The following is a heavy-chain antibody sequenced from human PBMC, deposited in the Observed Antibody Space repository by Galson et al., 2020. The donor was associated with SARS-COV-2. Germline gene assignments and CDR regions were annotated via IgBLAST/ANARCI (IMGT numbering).Heavy chain of an antibody. J-gene: IGHJ4*02. Sequence: ESLKISCAASGFTFSSYWMSWVRQAPGKGLEWVANIKQDGSEKYYVDSVKGRFTISRDNAKNSLYLQMNSLRAEDTAVYYCARDFSDRRIRLGELSLLNSPAGGQRTLVTVSS. D-gene: IGHD3-16*02. CDR1: GFTFSSYW. V-gene: IGHV3-7*04. CDR3: ARDFSDRRIRLGELSLLNSPA. CDR2: IKQDGSEK.